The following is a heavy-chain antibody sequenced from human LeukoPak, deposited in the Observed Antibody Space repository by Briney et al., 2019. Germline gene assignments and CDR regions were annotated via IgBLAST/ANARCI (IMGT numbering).Heavy chain of an antibody. V-gene: IGHV4-39*07. CDR2: IYHSGST. CDR3: ARDKVSAFDI. Sequence: SETLSLTCTVSGDSISSSNYYWGWIRQPPGKGLEWIGSIYHSGSTYYNPSLKSRVTISVDTSKNQFSLKLSSVTAADTAMYYCARDKVSAFDIWGQGTMVTVSS. J-gene: IGHJ3*02. CDR1: GDSISSSNYY.